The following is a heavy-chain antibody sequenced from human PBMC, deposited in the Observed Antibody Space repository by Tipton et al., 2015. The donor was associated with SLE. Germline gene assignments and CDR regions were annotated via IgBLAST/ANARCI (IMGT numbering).Heavy chain of an antibody. J-gene: IGHJ2*01. CDR1: GFTFDDYA. D-gene: IGHD6-19*01. Sequence: SLRLSCAASGFTFDDYAMHWVRQASGKGLEWVSLISGDGGSTYYADSVKGRFTISRDNSKNSLYLQMNSLRTEDTALYYCAKDRGGVSGWADWYFDLWGRGTLVTVSS. CDR2: ISGDGGST. V-gene: IGHV3-43*02. CDR3: AKDRGGVSGWADWYFDL.